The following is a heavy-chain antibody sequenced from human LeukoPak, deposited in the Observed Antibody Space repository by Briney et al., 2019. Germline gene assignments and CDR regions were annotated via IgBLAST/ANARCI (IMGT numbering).Heavy chain of an antibody. Sequence: GESLKISCKGSGYSFTSYWIGWVRQMPGKGLEWMGIIYPGDSDTRYSPSFQGQVTISADKSISTAYLQWSSLKASDTAMYYCARSQQGGKGYSPTEDYFDYWGQGTLVTVSS. D-gene: IGHD5-18*01. J-gene: IGHJ4*02. V-gene: IGHV5-51*01. CDR2: IYPGDSDT. CDR1: GYSFTSYW. CDR3: ARSQQGGKGYSPTEDYFDY.